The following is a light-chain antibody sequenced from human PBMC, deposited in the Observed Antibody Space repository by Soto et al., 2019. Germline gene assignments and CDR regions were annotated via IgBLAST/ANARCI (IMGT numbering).Light chain of an antibody. V-gene: IGKV3-11*01. J-gene: IGKJ5*01. CDR2: DAY. CDR3: QQRHMWPIT. CDR1: QSFRGL. Sequence: VLTQSPVTLSLSPGEIATLSCRASQSFRGLLAWYQQKPGQAPRLLIYDAYNRATGIPPRISGSGSGTDFTLTISSLEPEDSAVYYCQQRHMWPITFGQGTRLEI.